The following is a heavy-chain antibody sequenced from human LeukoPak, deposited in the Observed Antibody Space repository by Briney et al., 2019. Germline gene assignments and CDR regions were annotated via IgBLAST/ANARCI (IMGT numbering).Heavy chain of an antibody. Sequence: SETLSLTCTVSGASISYDYCSRIRQPPGKGLEWIGYMYYSGSTNYNPSLKSRVTISVDTSKNQFFLNLNSVTAADTAVYYCARASSGSYWKFDYWGQGMLVTVSS. D-gene: IGHD1-26*01. CDR1: GASISYDY. J-gene: IGHJ4*02. CDR3: ARASSGSYWKFDY. CDR2: MYYSGST. V-gene: IGHV4-59*01.